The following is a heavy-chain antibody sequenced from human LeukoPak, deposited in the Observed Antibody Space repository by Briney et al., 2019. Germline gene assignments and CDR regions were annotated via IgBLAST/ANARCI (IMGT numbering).Heavy chain of an antibody. D-gene: IGHD5-18*01. CDR2: INPSGGST. J-gene: IGHJ5*02. CDR1: GYTFTSYY. Sequence: ASVKVSCKASGYTFTSYYMHWVRQAPGQGLEWMGIINPSGGSTSYAQKFQGRVTMTRDTSTSTVYMELSRLRSDDTAVYYCAREGHTAMVIQWWFDPWGQGTLVTVSS. CDR3: AREGHTAMVIQWWFDP. V-gene: IGHV1-46*01.